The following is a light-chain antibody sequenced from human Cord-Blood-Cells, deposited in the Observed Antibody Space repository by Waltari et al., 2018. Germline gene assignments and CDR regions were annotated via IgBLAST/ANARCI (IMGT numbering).Light chain of an antibody. CDR1: QSLLHSDGKTY. V-gene: IGKV2D-29*02. J-gene: IGKJ4*01. CDR2: EVS. CDR3: MQSIQLPLT. Sequence: DIVLTQTPLSLSVTPGQPASISCNSSQSLLHSDGKTYLYWYLQKPGQSPQLLIYEVSNRVSGVPDRFSGSGSGTDFTLKISRVEAEDVGVYYCMQSIQLPLTFGGGTKVEIK.